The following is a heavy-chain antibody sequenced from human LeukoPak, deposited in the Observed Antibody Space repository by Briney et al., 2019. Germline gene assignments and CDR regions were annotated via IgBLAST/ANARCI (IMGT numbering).Heavy chain of an antibody. CDR1: GFTFDDYA. V-gene: IGHV3-9*01. Sequence: GGSLRLSCAASGFTFDDYAMHWVRQAPGKGLEWVSGISWNSGRIGYADSVKGRITISRDNAKKSLYLQMNSLRAEDTAVYYCARARTTGTWGDAFDIWGQGTMVTVSS. CDR3: ARARTTGTWGDAFDI. J-gene: IGHJ3*02. CDR2: ISWNSGRI. D-gene: IGHD1-1*01.